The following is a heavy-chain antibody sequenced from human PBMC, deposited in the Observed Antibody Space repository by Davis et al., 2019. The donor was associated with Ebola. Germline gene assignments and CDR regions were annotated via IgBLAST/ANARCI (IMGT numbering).Heavy chain of an antibody. V-gene: IGHV1-69*04. CDR3: ARDTRNTADTFDP. J-gene: IGHJ5*02. D-gene: IGHD5-18*01. CDR2: IIPILGIA. CDR1: GGTFSSYA. Sequence: SVKVSCKASGGTFSSYAISWVRQAPGQGLEWMGRIIPILGIANYAQKFQGRVTITADKSTSTAYMELSSLRSEDTAVYYCARDTRNTADTFDPWGQGTLVTVSS.